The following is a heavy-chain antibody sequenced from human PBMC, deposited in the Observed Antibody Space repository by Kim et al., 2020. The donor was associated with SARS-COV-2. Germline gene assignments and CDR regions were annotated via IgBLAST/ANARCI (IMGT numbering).Heavy chain of an antibody. V-gene: IGHV3-30*03. CDR1: GFTFSSYG. CDR3: SRVVVDY. CDR2: ISYDGSNK. J-gene: IGHJ4*02. D-gene: IGHD2-15*01. Sequence: GGSLRLSCAASGFTFSSYGMHWVRQAPGKGLEWVAVISYDGSNKYYADSVKGRFTISRDNSKNTLYLQMNSLRAEDTAVYYCSRVVVDYWGQGTLVTVSS.